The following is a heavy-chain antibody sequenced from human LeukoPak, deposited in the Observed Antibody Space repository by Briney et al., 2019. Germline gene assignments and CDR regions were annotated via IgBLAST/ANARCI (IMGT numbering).Heavy chain of an antibody. V-gene: IGHV4-59*11. D-gene: IGHD1/OR15-1a*01. Sequence: SETLSLTCTVSGGSISSHYWSWIRQPPGKGLEWIGYIYYSGSTNYNPSLKSRVTISVDTSKNQFSLNLSSVTAADTAVYYCARERTTYFYYWGQGNLVTVSS. CDR2: IYYSGST. CDR3: ARERTTYFYY. J-gene: IGHJ4*02. CDR1: GGSISSHY.